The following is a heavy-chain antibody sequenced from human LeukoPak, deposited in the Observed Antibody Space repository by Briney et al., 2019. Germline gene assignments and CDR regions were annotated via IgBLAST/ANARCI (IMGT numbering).Heavy chain of an antibody. CDR3: AKDRGGD. J-gene: IGHJ4*02. Sequence: SSRSYYWGWIRQPPGKGLEWVSAISGSGGSTYYADSVKGRFTISRDNSKNTLYLQMNSLRAEDTAVYYCAKDRGGDWGQGTLVTVSS. V-gene: IGHV3-23*01. CDR2: ISGSGGST. D-gene: IGHD3-16*01. CDR1: SSRSYY.